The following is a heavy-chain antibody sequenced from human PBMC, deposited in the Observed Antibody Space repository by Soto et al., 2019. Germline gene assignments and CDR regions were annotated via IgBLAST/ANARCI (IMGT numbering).Heavy chain of an antibody. V-gene: IGHV1-69*02. D-gene: IGHD1-1*01. CDR3: SRTNDSGDREY. CDR1: GGTFTSYT. CDR2: IIPMLGMG. J-gene: IGHJ4*02. Sequence: QVQLVQSGAEVKKPGSSVKVSCKASGGTFTSYTISWVRQAPGQGLEWMGRIIPMLGMGSHAQKFQGRVTITADKSTSTAYMELSSLRSEDTAVYYCSRTNDSGDREYWGQGTLVTVSS.